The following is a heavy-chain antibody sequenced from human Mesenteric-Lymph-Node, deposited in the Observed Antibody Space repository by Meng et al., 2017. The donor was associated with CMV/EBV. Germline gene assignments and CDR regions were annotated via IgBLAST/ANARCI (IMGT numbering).Heavy chain of an antibody. D-gene: IGHD1-26*01. CDR1: GGSVTSYY. Sequence: GSLRLSCTVSGGSVTSYYWSWIRQLPGKGLECMGYVHYNGYTIYNPSLESRVTMSVDTSKNQVSLKLNSVSAADTAVYFCAREVIGDGSLAIDYWGQGTLVTVSS. CDR3: AREVIGDGSLAIDY. J-gene: IGHJ4*02. CDR2: VHYNGYT. V-gene: IGHV4-59*02.